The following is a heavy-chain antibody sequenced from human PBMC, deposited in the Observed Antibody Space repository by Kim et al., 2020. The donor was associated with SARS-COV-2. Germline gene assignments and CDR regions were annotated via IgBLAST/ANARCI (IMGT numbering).Heavy chain of an antibody. V-gene: IGHV1-58*01. J-gene: IGHJ3*02. D-gene: IGHD2-2*01. Sequence: QKFQERVTITRDMSTNTAYMGLSSLRSEDTAVYYCAAPYCSSTSCHDAFDIWGQGTMVTVSS. CDR3: AAPYCSSTSCHDAFDI.